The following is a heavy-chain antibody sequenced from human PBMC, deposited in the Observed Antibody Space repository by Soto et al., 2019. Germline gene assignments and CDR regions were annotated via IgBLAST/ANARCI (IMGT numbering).Heavy chain of an antibody. V-gene: IGHV3-23*01. Sequence: LSLSCAASGFTFSSYAMSWVRQAPGKGLEWVSAISGSGGSTYYADSVKGRFTISRDNSRDTLYLQMNRLRAEDTAVYYCAKVHRSRSYNTFPDYWGQGTLVTVSS. CDR3: AKVHRSRSYNTFPDY. CDR2: ISGSGGST. CDR1: GFTFSSYA. D-gene: IGHD3-10*01. J-gene: IGHJ4*02.